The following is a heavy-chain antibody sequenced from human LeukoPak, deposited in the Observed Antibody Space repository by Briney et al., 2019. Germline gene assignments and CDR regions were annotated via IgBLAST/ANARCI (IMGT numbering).Heavy chain of an antibody. CDR2: IYYSGST. V-gene: IGHV4-39*01. D-gene: IGHD3-10*01. CDR1: GGSISSSSYY. Sequence: SETLSLTCTVSGGSISSSSYYWGWIRQPPGKGLEWIGSIYYSGSTYYNPSLKSRVTISVDTSKNQFSLKLSSVTAADTAVYYCARHVNRPLYYYGSGSYYNWFDPWGQGTLVTVSS. CDR3: ARHVNRPLYYYGSGSYYNWFDP. J-gene: IGHJ5*02.